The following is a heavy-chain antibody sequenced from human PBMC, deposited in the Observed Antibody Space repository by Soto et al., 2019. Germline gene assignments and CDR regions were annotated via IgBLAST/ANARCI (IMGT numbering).Heavy chain of an antibody. J-gene: IGHJ3*02. D-gene: IGHD2-15*01. CDR1: GYTFTSYA. Sequence: ASVKVSCKASGYTFTSYAMHWVRQAPGQRHEWMGWINAGNGNTKYSQKFQGRVTITRDTSASTAYMELSSLRSEDTAVYYCARGPRWLGYCSGGSCNAFDIWGQGTMVTVSS. CDR3: ARGPRWLGYCSGGSCNAFDI. V-gene: IGHV1-3*01. CDR2: INAGNGNT.